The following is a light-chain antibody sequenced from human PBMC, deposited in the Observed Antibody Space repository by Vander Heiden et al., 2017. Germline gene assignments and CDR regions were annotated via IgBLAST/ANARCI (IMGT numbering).Light chain of an antibody. J-gene: IGKJ4*01. CDR3: QQYYDSPLT. Sequence: SVMTQSPDPLAVSLCERATLNFKSSQSVLLSSNNKNYLAWYQQKPGQPPKLLIYWASTRQARVPDRFSGSGSGTDFTLTISSLQAEDVAVYYCQQYYDSPLTFGGGTKVEIK. CDR2: WAS. V-gene: IGKV4-1*01. CDR1: QSVLLSSNNKNY.